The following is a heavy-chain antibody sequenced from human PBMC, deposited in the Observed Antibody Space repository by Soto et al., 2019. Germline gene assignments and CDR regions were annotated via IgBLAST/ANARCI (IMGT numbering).Heavy chain of an antibody. CDR3: AKASDSSWPYYFDS. CDR2: MTGGGST. D-gene: IGHD6-13*01. J-gene: IGHJ4*02. V-gene: IGHV3-23*01. CDR1: GVSFSNYV. Sequence: PGGSLRLSCTASGVSFSNYVMAWVRQTPGKGLEWVSAMTGGGSTYSPESVKGRVTISRSNSENTVYLQMSGLRVEDTALYYCAKASDSSWPYYFDSWGQGTLVTVSS.